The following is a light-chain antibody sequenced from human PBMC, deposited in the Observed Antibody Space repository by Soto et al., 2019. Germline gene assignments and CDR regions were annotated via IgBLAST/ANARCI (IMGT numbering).Light chain of an antibody. J-gene: IGKJ4*01. V-gene: IGKV1-39*01. CDR2: VAS. CDR1: QSIGNY. CDR3: QQSSSTPQT. Sequence: DIPMIQSPSSLSASVGDRVTITCRASQSIGNYLSWYQQKPGKAPKLLINVASTLQSGVPSRFSGSGSGTDFTLAISSLQPEDFATYYCQQSSSTPQTFGGGTRVEIK.